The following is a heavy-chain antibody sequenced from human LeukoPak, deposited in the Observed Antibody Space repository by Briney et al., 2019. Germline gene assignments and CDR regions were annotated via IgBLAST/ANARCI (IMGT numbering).Heavy chain of an antibody. Sequence: AAVKVSCKASGYSFTGYYMHLVRQPPGQGLEWMGWINPDSGGATYAQNFQGRVTLTRDTSISTAYMELTRLRSDDTAVYYCARESNEVTTHYWGQGSLVTVSS. V-gene: IGHV1-2*02. CDR2: INPDSGGA. D-gene: IGHD1-14*01. J-gene: IGHJ4*02. CDR1: GYSFTGYY. CDR3: ARESNEVTTHY.